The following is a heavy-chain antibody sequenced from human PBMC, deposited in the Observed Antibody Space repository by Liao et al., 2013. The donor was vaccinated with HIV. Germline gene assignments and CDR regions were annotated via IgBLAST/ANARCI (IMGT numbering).Heavy chain of an antibody. D-gene: IGHD3/OR15-3a*01. J-gene: IGHJ5*02. Sequence: QVQLQESGPGLVKPSETLSLTCTVSGGSISIYYWSWIRQPPGKGLEWIGYIYYSGSTNYNPSLKSRVTISVDTSKNQFSLKLNSVTAADTAVYYCARDWGGNYNFWSGRSGFDPWGQGTLVTVSS. CDR3: ARDWGGNYNFWSGRSGFDP. CDR1: GGSISIYY. CDR2: IYYSGST. V-gene: IGHV4-59*01.